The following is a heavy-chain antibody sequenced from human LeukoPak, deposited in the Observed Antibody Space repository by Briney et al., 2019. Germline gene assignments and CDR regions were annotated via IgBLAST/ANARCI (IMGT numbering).Heavy chain of an antibody. CDR3: ASRLGYCSGGSCYLPLDY. V-gene: IGHV1-69*01. D-gene: IGHD2-15*01. CDR2: IIPIFGTA. J-gene: IGHJ4*02. CDR1: GGTFSSYA. Sequence: VKVSCKASGGTFSSYAISWVRQAPGQGPEWMGGIIPIFGTANYAQKFQGRVTITADESTGTAYMELSSLRSEDTAVYYCASRLGYCSGGSCYLPLDYWGQGTLVTVSS.